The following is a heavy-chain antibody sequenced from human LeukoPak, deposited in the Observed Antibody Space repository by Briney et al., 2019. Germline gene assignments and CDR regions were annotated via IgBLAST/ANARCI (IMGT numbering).Heavy chain of an antibody. Sequence: ASMTVSCKASGYTFTGYYIHWVRQAPGQGREWMGWIYPYSGDTNYAQNFQGRVTMTRDTSISTAYMELSSLKSDDTAVYYCARDRNSGSSLDIWGQGTMLTVSS. V-gene: IGHV1-2*02. D-gene: IGHD6-6*01. CDR3: ARDRNSGSSLDI. CDR1: GYTFTGYY. J-gene: IGHJ3*02. CDR2: IYPYSGDT.